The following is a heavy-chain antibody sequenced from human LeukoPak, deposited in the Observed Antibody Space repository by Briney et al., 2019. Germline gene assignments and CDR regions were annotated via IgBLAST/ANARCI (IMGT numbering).Heavy chain of an antibody. CDR1: GFTFSDYY. Sequence: PGGSLRLSCAASGFTFSDYYMSWIRQAPGKGLEWVSYISSSGSTIYYADSVKGRFTISRDNAKNSLYLQMNSLRAEDTAVYYCASLLWELLGNDAFDIWGQGTMVTVSS. D-gene: IGHD1-26*01. J-gene: IGHJ3*02. CDR2: ISSSGSTI. CDR3: ASLLWELLGNDAFDI. V-gene: IGHV3-11*04.